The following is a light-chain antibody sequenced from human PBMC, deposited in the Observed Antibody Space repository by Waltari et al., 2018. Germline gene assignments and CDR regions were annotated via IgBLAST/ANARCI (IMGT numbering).Light chain of an antibody. Sequence: SYVLTQAPSMSVAPGQTARITCVGNSLGSKSVNWYQPKPGQAPVLAVCGDSNRPSGIPGRCAASSSVSTATLTISWVEVGDEADYYCQVWDKSSYQAAFGGGTRLTVL. J-gene: IGLJ2*01. CDR2: GDS. CDR3: QVWDKSSYQAA. CDR1: SLGSKS. V-gene: IGLV3-21*02.